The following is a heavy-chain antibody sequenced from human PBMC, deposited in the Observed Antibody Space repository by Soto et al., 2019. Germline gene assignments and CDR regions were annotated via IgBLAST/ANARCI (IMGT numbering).Heavy chain of an antibody. CDR2: ISAYNGNT. CDR3: ARDSPGVQLEMRADAFEI. D-gene: IGHD1-1*01. J-gene: IGHJ3*02. CDR1: GYTFTSYG. V-gene: IGHV1-18*01. Sequence: QVQLVQSGAEVKKPGASVKVSCKASGYTFTSYGISWVRQAPGQGLEWMGWISAYNGNTNYAQKLQGRVTMTTDIATSTAYMELRSLRSDDTAIYYWARDSPGVQLEMRADAFEIWGQGTMVTVSS.